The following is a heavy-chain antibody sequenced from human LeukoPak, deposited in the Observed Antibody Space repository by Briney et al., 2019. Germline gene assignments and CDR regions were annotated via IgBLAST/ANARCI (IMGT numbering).Heavy chain of an antibody. J-gene: IGHJ4*02. CDR1: GYSISSGYH. Sequence: SETLSLTCAVSGYSISSGYHWGWIRQSPGKGLEWIGSIYHSGKTYYNPSLSSRVTISVDTSMYQFSLKLTSVTATDAAVYYCARTRYCSGATCFSPELFDSWGQGTLVTVSS. CDR2: IYHSGKT. D-gene: IGHD2-15*01. CDR3: ARTRYCSGATCFSPELFDS. V-gene: IGHV4-38-2*01.